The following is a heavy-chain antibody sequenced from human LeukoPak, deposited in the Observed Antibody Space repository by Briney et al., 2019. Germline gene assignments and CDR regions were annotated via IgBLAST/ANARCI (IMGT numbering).Heavy chain of an antibody. D-gene: IGHD6-19*01. J-gene: IGHJ4*02. CDR1: GFTVSSNY. CDR2: IYSGGST. CDR3: ARRYGSGWYDY. V-gene: IGHV3-53*01. Sequence: GGSLRLSCAASGFTVSSNYMSWVRQAPGKGLEWVSFIYSGGSTYSADSVKGRFTISRDNSKDTLYLQMNSLRAEDTAVYYCARRYGSGWYDYWGQGTLVTVSS.